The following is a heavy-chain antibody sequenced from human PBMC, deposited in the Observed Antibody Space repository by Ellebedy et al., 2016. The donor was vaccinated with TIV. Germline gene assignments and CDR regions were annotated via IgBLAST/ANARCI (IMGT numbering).Heavy chain of an antibody. D-gene: IGHD5-24*01. J-gene: IGHJ4*02. V-gene: IGHV3-7*03. CDR3: ARDKGDDNGSKFDY. CDR2: IKQDGSEK. CDR1: GFTFSNYW. Sequence: GESLKISCGTSGFTFSNYWMTWVRQAPGKGLEWVANIKQDGSEKYYVDSVKGRFTISRDNAKQLLYLEMNSLRAEDTAVYYCARDKGDDNGSKFDYWGQGTLVTVSS.